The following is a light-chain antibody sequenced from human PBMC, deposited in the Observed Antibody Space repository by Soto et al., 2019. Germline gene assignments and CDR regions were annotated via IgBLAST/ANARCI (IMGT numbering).Light chain of an antibody. J-gene: IGKJ2*01. V-gene: IGKV1-39*01. CDR3: QQSYSTPSYT. CDR1: QSISSY. CDR2: AAS. Sequence: DIQMTQSPSSLSASVGDRVTITCRASQSISSYLNWYQQKPGKAPKLLIYAASSLQSGVPSRFSGSGSWTDFTLTISSLKPEDFATYDCQQSYSTPSYTFGQGTKLEIK.